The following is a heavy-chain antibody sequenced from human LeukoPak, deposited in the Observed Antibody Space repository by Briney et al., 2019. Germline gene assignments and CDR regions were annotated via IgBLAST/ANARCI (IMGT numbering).Heavy chain of an antibody. CDR2: IYYSGST. CDR3: ARERWELLRGGYFDY. D-gene: IGHD1-26*01. V-gene: IGHV4-59*12. Sequence: SETLSLTCTVSGGSISSYYWSWIRQPPGKGLEWIGYIYYSGSTNYNPSLKRRVTISVDTSKNQFSLKLSSVTAADTAVYYCARERWELLRGGYFDYWGQGTLVTVSS. CDR1: GGSISSYY. J-gene: IGHJ4*02.